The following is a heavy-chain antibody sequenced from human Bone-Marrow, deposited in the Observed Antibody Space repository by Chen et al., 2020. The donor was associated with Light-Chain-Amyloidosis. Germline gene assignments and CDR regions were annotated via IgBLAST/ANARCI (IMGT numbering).Heavy chain of an antibody. CDR2: SYPDDSDA. CDR1: GYTFPNYW. J-gene: IGHJ4*02. D-gene: IGHD5-12*01. Sequence: EVQLEQSGPEVKKPGESLKISCKGSGYTFPNYWIGWVRQMPGKGLEWMGVSYPDDSDARYRPSFDGQVPISADESITTAYLKWRSLKASDTAMYYCARRRDGYNFDYWGQGTLVTGSS. CDR3: ARRRDGYNFDY. V-gene: IGHV5-51*01.